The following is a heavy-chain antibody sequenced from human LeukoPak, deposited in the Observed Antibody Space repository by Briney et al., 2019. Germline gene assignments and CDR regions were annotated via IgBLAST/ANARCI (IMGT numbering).Heavy chain of an antibody. J-gene: IGHJ4*02. CDR1: GYTFTGYY. CDR2: INPNSGGT. Sequence: ASVKVSCKASGYTFTGYYMHWVRQAPGQGLEWMGWINPNSGGTNYAQKFQGRVTMTRDTSISTAYMELSRLRSDDTAVYYCARDLWLGDYAREQANWGQGTLVTVSS. V-gene: IGHV1-2*02. D-gene: IGHD4-17*01. CDR3: ARDLWLGDYAREQAN.